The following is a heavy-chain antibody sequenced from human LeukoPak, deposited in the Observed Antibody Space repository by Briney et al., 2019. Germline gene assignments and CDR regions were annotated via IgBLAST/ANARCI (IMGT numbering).Heavy chain of an antibody. CDR2: IWYDGSNK. J-gene: IGHJ5*02. Sequence: QTRGSLRLSCAASGFTFSNYGMHWVRQAPGKGLEWVAVIWYDGSNKYYADSVKGRFTISRDNSKNTLYLQMNSLRAEDTAVYYCVRVAVAGNLNNWFDPWGQGTLVTVYS. CDR3: VRVAVAGNLNNWFDP. V-gene: IGHV3-33*01. D-gene: IGHD6-19*01. CDR1: GFTFSNYG.